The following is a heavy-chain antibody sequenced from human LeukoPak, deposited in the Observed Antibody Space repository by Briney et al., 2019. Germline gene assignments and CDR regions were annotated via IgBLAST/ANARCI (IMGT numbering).Heavy chain of an antibody. D-gene: IGHD3-22*01. J-gene: IGHJ4*02. V-gene: IGHV1-69*05. CDR2: IIPIFGTA. Sequence: SVKVSCKGSGGTFSSYAISWVRQAPGQGLEWMGGIIPIFGTANYAQKFQGRVTITTDESTSTAYMELSSLRSEDTAVYYCASYYYDSSAQGQIWDYWGQGTLVTVSS. CDR1: GGTFSSYA. CDR3: ASYYYDSSAQGQIWDY.